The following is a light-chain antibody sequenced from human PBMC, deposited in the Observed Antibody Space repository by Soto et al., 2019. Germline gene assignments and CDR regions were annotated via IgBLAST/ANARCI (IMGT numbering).Light chain of an antibody. J-gene: IGLJ1*01. CDR1: SSDVGGYNY. CDR3: CSYAGTHYV. V-gene: IGLV2-11*01. CDR2: DVS. Sequence: QSALTQPRSVSGSPGQSVTISCTGTSSDVGGYNYVSWYQQHPGKAPKLMIYDVSKRPSGVPDRFSGSKSGNTASLTISGLQAEDEADYYCCSYAGTHYVFGTGTPLTVL.